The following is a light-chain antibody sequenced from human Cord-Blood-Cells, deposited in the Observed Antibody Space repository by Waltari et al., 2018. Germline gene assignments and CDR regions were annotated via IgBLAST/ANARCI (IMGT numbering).Light chain of an antibody. J-gene: IGLJ1*01. V-gene: IGLV2-8*01. CDR2: EVS. Sequence: QSALTQPPSASGSPGQSVTISCPGTSSDVGGYNYVSWYQQHPGKAPKLMIYEVSKRPSGVPDRFSGSKSGNTASLTVSGLQAEDEADYYCSSFRVFGTGTKVTVL. CDR3: SSFRV. CDR1: SSDVGGYNY.